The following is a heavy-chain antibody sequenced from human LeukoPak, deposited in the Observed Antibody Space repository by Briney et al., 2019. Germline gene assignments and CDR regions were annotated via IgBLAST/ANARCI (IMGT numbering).Heavy chain of an antibody. CDR3: VKGTQVVYSPSFDS. J-gene: IGHJ4*02. V-gene: IGHV3-64D*06. CDR1: GFTFSTYA. Sequence: PGGSLRLSCSASGFTFSTYAMFWVRQAPGKGLEYVSAIGIKGTSTYYADSVQGRVTISRDNSKNTLYLQMSSLRPEDTAIYYCVKGTQVVYSPSFDSWGQGTLVTVSS. CDR2: IGIKGTST. D-gene: IGHD2-15*01.